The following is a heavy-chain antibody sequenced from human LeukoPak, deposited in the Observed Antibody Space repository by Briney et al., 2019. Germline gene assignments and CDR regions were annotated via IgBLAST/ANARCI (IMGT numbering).Heavy chain of an antibody. V-gene: IGHV4-34*01. Sequence: SETLSLTCAVYGGSFSGYYWSWIRQPPGKGLEWIGEINHSGSTNYNPSLKSRVTISVDTSKNQFSLKLSSVTAADTAVYYCARGRRDGYMVYWGQGTLVTVSS. CDR2: INHSGST. D-gene: IGHD5-24*01. CDR1: GGSFSGYY. J-gene: IGHJ4*02. CDR3: ARGRRDGYMVY.